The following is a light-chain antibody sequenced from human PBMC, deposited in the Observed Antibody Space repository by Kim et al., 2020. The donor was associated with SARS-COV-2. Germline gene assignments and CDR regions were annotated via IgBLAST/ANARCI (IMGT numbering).Light chain of an antibody. CDR1: QYITRR. J-gene: IGKJ1*01. CDR2: KAS. Sequence: ASVGDGVTITCRASQYITRRLAWYQQKPGKAPKVLISKASTLESGVTSTFSGSGSGTDFTLTISSLQPDDFATYYCQQYDTYPWTFGQGTKVDIK. CDR3: QQYDTYPWT. V-gene: IGKV1-5*03.